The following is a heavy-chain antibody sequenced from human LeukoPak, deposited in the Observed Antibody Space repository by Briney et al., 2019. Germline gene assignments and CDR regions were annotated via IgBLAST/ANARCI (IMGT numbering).Heavy chain of an antibody. CDR3: AKANSGTSYYFDY. D-gene: IGHD3-10*01. CDR2: VSGHGGKT. J-gene: IGHJ4*02. Sequence: GGSLRLSCAASGFTFSSYAMTWVRQAPGKGLKWVSAVSGHGGKTYYAESVKGRFTISRDNSNNILFLQMNSLRAEDTALYYCAKANSGTSYYFDYWGQGTLVTVSS. V-gene: IGHV3-23*01. CDR1: GFTFSSYA.